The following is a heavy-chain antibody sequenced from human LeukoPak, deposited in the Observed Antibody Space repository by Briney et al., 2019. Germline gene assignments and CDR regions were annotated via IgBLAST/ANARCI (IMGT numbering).Heavy chain of an antibody. D-gene: IGHD3-3*01. CDR1: GFTFSSYA. V-gene: IGHV3-23*01. Sequence: GGSLRLSCAASGFTFSSYAMSWVRQAPGKGLEWVSAISGSGGSTYYADSVKGRFTISRDNSKNTLYLQMNSLRAEDTAVYYCAKDLFGVGIIAYDYWGQGTLVTVSS. J-gene: IGHJ4*02. CDR3: AKDLFGVGIIAYDY. CDR2: ISGSGGST.